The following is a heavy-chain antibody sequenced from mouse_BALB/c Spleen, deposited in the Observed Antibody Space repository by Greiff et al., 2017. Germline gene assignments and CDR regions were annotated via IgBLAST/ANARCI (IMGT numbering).Heavy chain of an antibody. CDR1: GFTFSSYY. CDR3: ARQGYYRYDVGYAMDY. CDR2: INSNGGST. D-gene: IGHD2-14*01. V-gene: IGHV5-6-2*01. Sequence: EVKLEESGGGLVKLGGSLKLSCAASGFTFSSYYMSWVRQTPEKRLELVAAINSNGGSTYYPDTVKGRFTISRDNAKNTLYLQMSSLKSEDTALYYCARQGYYRYDVGYAMDYWGQGTSVTVSS. J-gene: IGHJ4*01.